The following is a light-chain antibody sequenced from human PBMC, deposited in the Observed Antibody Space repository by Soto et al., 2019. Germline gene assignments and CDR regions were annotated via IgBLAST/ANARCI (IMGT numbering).Light chain of an antibody. CDR2: AAS. J-gene: IGKJ5*01. CDR3: QQSYNTPIT. V-gene: IGKV1-39*01. Sequence: DIQMTQSPSSLSASVGDRVTITCRASQSITTYLTWYQQKPGRAPKPLIYAASSLQGGVPSRFSGSGSGADFTLTISSLQPEDFATYYCQQSYNTPITFGQGTRLEIK. CDR1: QSITTY.